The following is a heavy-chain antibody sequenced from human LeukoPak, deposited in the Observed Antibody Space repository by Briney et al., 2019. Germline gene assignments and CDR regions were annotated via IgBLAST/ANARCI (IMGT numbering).Heavy chain of an antibody. V-gene: IGHV3-15*01. Sequence: GGSLRLSCAASGFTCSNAWMSWVRQAPGKGLEWVGRIKSKTDGGTTDYAAPVKGRFTISRDDSKNTLYLQMNSLKTEDTAVYYCTTDKGSYYYYGMDVWGQGTTVTVSS. D-gene: IGHD3-10*01. CDR1: GFTCSNAW. J-gene: IGHJ6*02. CDR3: TTDKGSYYYYGMDV. CDR2: IKSKTDGGTT.